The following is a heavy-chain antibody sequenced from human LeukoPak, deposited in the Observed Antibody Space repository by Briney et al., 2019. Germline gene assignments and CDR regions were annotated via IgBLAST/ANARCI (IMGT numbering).Heavy chain of an antibody. CDR3: ARESMGIAAVSPPSVFDY. D-gene: IGHD6-13*01. V-gene: IGHV3-33*01. J-gene: IGHJ4*02. Sequence: PGRSLRLSCAASGFTFSSYGMRWVRQAPGKGLEWVAVIWYDGSNKYYADSVKGRFTISRDNSKNTLYLQMNSLRAEDTAVYYCARESMGIAAVSPPSVFDYWGQGTLVTVSS. CDR1: GFTFSSYG. CDR2: IWYDGSNK.